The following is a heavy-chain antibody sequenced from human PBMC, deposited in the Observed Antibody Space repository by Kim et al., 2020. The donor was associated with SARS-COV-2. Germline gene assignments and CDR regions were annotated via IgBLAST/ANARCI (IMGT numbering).Heavy chain of an antibody. V-gene: IGHV1-18*04. D-gene: IGHD2-2*03. J-gene: IGHJ5*02. CDR2: ISAYNGNT. CDR3: ARDGYCSSTSCYSWDWFDP. CDR1: GYTFTSYG. Sequence: ASVKVSCKASGYTFTSYGISWVRQAPGQGLEWMGWISAYNGNTNYAQKLQGRVTMTTDTSTSTAYMELRSLRSDDTAVYYCARDGYCSSTSCYSWDWFDPWGQGTLVTVSS.